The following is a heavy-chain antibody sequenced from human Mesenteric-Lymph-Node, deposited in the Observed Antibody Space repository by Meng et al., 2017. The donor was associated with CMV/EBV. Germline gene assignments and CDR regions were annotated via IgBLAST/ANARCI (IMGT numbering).Heavy chain of an antibody. J-gene: IGHJ4*02. V-gene: IGHV3-7*03. CDR2: IKQDGSLK. Sequence: GESLKISCAASGFTFSAYSMNWVRQAPAKGLEWVANIKQDGSLKFYADSVRGRFTISRDNAKNSLYLQMNSLRAEDMALYYCASGSGSLDYWGQGTLVTVSS. CDR1: GFTFSAYS. CDR3: ASGSGSLDY. D-gene: IGHD1-26*01.